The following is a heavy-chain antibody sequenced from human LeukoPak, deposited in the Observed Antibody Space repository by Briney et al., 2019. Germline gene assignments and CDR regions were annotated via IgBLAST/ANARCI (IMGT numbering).Heavy chain of an antibody. CDR2: IKEDGSEK. V-gene: IGHV3-7*01. CDR1: GFTFSNYW. CDR3: ARDKYCSDGDCDGGSKFDY. D-gene: IGHD2-21*02. Sequence: GGSLRLSCAASGFTFSNYWMSWVRQAPGKGLEWVANIKEDGSEKNYVDSVKGRFTISRDDAKKSLYLQMNSLRAEDTGVYYCARDKYCSDGDCDGGSKFDYWGQGTLVTVSS. J-gene: IGHJ4*02.